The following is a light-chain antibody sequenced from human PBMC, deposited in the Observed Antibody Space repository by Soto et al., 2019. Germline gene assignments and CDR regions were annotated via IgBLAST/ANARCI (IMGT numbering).Light chain of an antibody. V-gene: IGKV1-5*03. J-gene: IGKJ5*01. CDR2: KAS. CDR3: QQYNSYSIT. CDR1: QSISSW. Sequence: DIQVTQSPATLSASVGDKVTITCRASQSISSWLAWYQQKPGKAPKLLIYKASTLESGVPSNFSGSGSGTEFTLSISSLQPEDFATYYCQQYNSYSITFGQGTRLEIK.